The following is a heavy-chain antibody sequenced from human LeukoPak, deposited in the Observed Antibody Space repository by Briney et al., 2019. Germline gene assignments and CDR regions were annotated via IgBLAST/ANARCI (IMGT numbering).Heavy chain of an antibody. J-gene: IGHJ4*02. CDR2: IYYSGST. D-gene: IGHD2/OR15-2a*01. V-gene: IGHV4-59*01. Sequence: SETLSLTCTVSGGSTSSYYWSWIRQPPGKGLEWIGYIYYSGSTNYNPSLKSRVTISVDTSKNQFSLKLSSVTAADTAVYYCARVADVGYFFDYWGQGTLVTVSS. CDR3: ARVADVGYFFDY. CDR1: GGSTSSYY.